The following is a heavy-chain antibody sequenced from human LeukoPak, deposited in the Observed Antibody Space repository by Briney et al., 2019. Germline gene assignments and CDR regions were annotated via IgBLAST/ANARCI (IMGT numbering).Heavy chain of an antibody. CDR3: AKVGVATIVGVIGY. V-gene: IGHV3-30-3*01. Sequence: GGSLRLSCAASGFTFSSYAMHWVRQAPGKGLEWVAVISYDGSNKYYADSVKGRFTISRDNPKNTLYLQMNSLRAEDTAVYYCAKVGVATIVGVIGYWGQGALVTVSS. J-gene: IGHJ4*02. D-gene: IGHD5-24*01. CDR1: GFTFSSYA. CDR2: ISYDGSNK.